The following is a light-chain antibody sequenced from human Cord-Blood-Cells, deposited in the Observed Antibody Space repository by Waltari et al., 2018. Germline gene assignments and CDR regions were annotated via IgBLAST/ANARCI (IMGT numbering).Light chain of an antibody. CDR2: RNN. J-gene: IGLJ3*02. CDR1: SSNIGSTY. CDR3: AAWDDRLSGPV. Sequence: QSVLTQPPSASGTPGQRVTISCSGSSSNIGSTYVYWYQQPPGTAPKLLIYRNNRRPSGVPDRFSGSKSGTSASLAISGRRSEDEADYYCAAWDDRLSGPVFGGGTKLTVL. V-gene: IGLV1-47*01.